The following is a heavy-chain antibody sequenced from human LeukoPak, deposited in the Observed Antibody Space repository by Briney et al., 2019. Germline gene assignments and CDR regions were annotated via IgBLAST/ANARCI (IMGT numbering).Heavy chain of an antibody. J-gene: IGHJ6*03. CDR1: GFTFSTYS. CDR2: ISSTSSYI. D-gene: IGHD3-3*01. V-gene: IGHV3-21*01. Sequence: GGSLRLSCAASGFTFSTYSMKWVRQAPGKGLEWVSYISSTSSYIKYADSMKGRITISRDNGKNSLYLQMNRMRVEDTAVYFCARVNIRSNEDMDVWGKGTAVTVSS. CDR3: ARVNIRSNEDMDV.